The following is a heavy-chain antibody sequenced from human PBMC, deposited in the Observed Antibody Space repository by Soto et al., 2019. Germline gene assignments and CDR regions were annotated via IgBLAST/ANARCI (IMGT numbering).Heavy chain of an antibody. CDR2: ISAYNGNT. CDR1: GYTFTSYG. CDR3: ARGALNYYDYIWGSYPHLYDY. Sequence: ASVKVSCKASGYTFTSYGISWVRQAPGQGLEWMGWISAYNGNTNYAQKLQGRVTMTTDRSTSTADMELRSLRSDDTAVYYCARGALNYYDYIWGSYPHLYDYWGQGTLVTVSS. D-gene: IGHD3-16*02. V-gene: IGHV1-18*01. J-gene: IGHJ4*02.